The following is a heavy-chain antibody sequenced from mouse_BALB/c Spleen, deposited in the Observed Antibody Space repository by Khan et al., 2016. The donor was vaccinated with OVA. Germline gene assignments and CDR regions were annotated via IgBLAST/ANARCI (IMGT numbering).Heavy chain of an antibody. V-gene: IGHV1S41*01. CDR1: GYTFTSYW. CDR3: ARENNYGRSCYAMDY. J-gene: IGHJ4*01. CDR2: IGPGSSNT. Sequence: DLVKPGTSVKLSCKASGYTFTSYWINWIKQRPGQGLEWIGRIGPGSSNTYYNEMFKGKAALPVDTSSSTAYIQLSSLSSEDSAVYCCARENNYGRSCYAMDYWGQGTSVTVSS. D-gene: IGHD1-1*01.